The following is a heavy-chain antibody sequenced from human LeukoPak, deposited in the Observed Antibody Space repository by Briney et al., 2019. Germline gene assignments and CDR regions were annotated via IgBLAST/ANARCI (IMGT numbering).Heavy chain of an antibody. CDR1: GFTFSSYS. CDR2: ISSSSSYI. V-gene: IGHV3-21*01. Sequence: QPGGSLRLSCAASGFTFSSYSMNWVRQAPGKGLEWVSSISSSSSYIYYADSVKGRFTISRDNAKNSLYLQMNSLRAEDTAVYYCARAYDFWSGYYNNNWFDPWGQGTLVTVSS. D-gene: IGHD3-3*01. J-gene: IGHJ5*02. CDR3: ARAYDFWSGYYNNNWFDP.